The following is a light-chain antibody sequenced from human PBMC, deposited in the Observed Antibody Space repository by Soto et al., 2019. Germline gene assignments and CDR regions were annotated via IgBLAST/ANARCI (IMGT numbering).Light chain of an antibody. CDR3: GARLNSLSRSWV. V-gene: IGLV1-47*01. CDR2: KNN. Sequence: QSVLTQPPSASGTPGQRVTISCSGSNSNIEDNYVYWYQQLPGTAPKLLIYKNNQRPSGVPDRFSGSRSGVSASLVISGLRSADEADYYCGARLNSLSRSWVFGGGTKLTVL. J-gene: IGLJ3*02. CDR1: NSNIEDNY.